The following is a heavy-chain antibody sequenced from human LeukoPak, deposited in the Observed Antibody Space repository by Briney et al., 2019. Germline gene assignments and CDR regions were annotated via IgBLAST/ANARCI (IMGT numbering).Heavy chain of an antibody. CDR2: IYYSGST. J-gene: IGHJ5*02. D-gene: IGHD6-13*01. V-gene: IGHV4-59*08. CDR1: GGSISSYY. Sequence: SETLSLTCTVSGGSISSYYWSWIRQPPGQGLEWIGYIYYSGSTNYNPSLKSRVTISVDTSKSQFSLKLSSVTAADTAVYYCAIHLLQPQDFIAAAGTGWFDPWGQGTLVTVSS. CDR3: AIHLLQPQDFIAAAGTGWFDP.